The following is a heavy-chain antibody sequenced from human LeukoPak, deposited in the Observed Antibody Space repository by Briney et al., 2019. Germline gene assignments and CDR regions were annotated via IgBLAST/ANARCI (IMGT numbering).Heavy chain of an antibody. J-gene: IGHJ3*02. D-gene: IGHD3-3*01. CDR3: ARVFRPSLTVFIIRGAFDI. V-gene: IGHV3-11*04. CDR2: IGHTGSIT. CDR1: GFTFSDYY. Sequence: GGSLRLPCAASGFTFSDYYMSWIRQAPGKGLEWVSYIGHTGSITDYADSVKGRFTISRDNDKNSLYLQMNSLRVEDTAVYYCARVFRPSLTVFIIRGAFDIWGQGTM.